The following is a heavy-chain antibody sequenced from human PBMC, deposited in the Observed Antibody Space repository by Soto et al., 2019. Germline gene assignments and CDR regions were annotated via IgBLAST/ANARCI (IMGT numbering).Heavy chain of an antibody. J-gene: IGHJ6*03. V-gene: IGHV1-2*04. D-gene: IGHD5-12*01. CDR1: GDSFNDYY. CDR2: INPNSGVT. CDR3: ARESGGATATLDYYCFYMDV. Sequence: QVQLVQSGAEVRKPGASVTVSCRSSGDSFNDYYIHWVRQAPGQGLEWMGWINPNSGVTKYAQKLQGWVSMTRDTSIRTVYMQLSRLRSDDTAVYYCARESGGATATLDYYCFYMDVWGTGTTVTVSS.